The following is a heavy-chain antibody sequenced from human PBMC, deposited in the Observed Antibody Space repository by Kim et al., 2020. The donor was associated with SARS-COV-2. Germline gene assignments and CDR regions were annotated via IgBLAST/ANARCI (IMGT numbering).Heavy chain of an antibody. CDR1: GFTFSSYG. CDR3: ARDLIAVAGIFDY. CDR2: ISYDGINE. D-gene: IGHD6-19*01. J-gene: IGHJ4*02. V-gene: IGHV3-30*03. Sequence: GGSLRLSCAASGFTFSSYGMHWVRQAPGKGLEWLAVISYDGINEYYADSVKGRFTISRDNSRNTLYLQMNSLRPEDTAVYYCARDLIAVAGIFDYWGQGTLVTVSS.